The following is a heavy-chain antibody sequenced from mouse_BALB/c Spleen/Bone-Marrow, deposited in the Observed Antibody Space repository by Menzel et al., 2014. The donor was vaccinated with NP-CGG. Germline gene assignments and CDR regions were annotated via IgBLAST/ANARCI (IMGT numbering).Heavy chain of an antibody. CDR3: ANYYVFWFFDV. V-gene: IGHV1-74*01. CDR2: IDPSNNET. CDR1: GYTFTSYW. J-gene: IGHJ1*01. Sequence: QDQLQQSGPELARPGASEKMSCKASGYTFTSYWMHWVKQRPGQGLAWIGMIDPSNNETRLNQKFKDKATLNVDKSSNTAYMQLSILTSGDSAVYCCANYYVFWFFDVWGGGTAVTVSS. D-gene: IGHD1-1*01.